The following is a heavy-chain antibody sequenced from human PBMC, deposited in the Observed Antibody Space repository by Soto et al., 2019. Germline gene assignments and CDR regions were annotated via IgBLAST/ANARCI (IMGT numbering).Heavy chain of an antibody. CDR2: ISSGGSTI. J-gene: IGHJ4*02. V-gene: IGHV3-48*03. CDR3: ARASGDGYNPYFDY. CDR1: GFTFSSYE. Sequence: EVQLVESGGGLVQPGGSLRLSCAASGFTFSSYEMNWVRQAPGKGLEWVSYISSGGSTIYYADSVKGRFTISRDNAKNSLYLQMNSLRAEDTAVYYCARASGDGYNPYFDYWGQGTLVTVSS. D-gene: IGHD5-12*01.